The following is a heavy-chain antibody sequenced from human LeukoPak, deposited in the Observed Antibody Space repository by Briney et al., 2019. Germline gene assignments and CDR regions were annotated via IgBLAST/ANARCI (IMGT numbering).Heavy chain of an antibody. J-gene: IGHJ4*02. Sequence: ASVKVSFKASGYTFTGYYMHWVRQAPGQGLEWMGWINPNSGGTNYAQKFQGRVTMTRDTSISTAYMELSRLRSDDTAVYYCARAPGGSGPRYFDYWGQGTLVTVSS. D-gene: IGHD6-19*01. CDR2: INPNSGGT. CDR3: ARAPGGSGPRYFDY. V-gene: IGHV1-2*02. CDR1: GYTFTGYY.